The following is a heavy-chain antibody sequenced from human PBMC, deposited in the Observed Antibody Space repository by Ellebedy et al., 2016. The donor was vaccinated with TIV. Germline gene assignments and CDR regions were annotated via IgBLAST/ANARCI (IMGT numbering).Heavy chain of an antibody. V-gene: IGHV1-69*13. D-gene: IGHD1-26*01. J-gene: IGHJ4*02. Sequence: SVKVSXXASGGTFSSYAISWVRQAPGQGLEWMGGIIPIFGTANYAQKFQGRVTITADESTSTAYMELSSLRSEDTAVYYCARDLGSYGLFDYWGQGTLVTGSS. CDR2: IIPIFGTA. CDR3: ARDLGSYGLFDY. CDR1: GGTFSSYA.